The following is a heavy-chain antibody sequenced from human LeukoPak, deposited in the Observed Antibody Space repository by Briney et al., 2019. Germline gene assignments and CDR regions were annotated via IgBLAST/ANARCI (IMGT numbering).Heavy chain of an antibody. J-gene: IGHJ4*02. CDR1: GYRFTSYW. V-gene: IGHV5-51*01. D-gene: IGHD3-16*01. CDR3: AKLGGGADAYSKKGFDS. CDR2: IDPGDSDT. Sequence: GESLRISWQGSGYRFTSYWIGWVRQMPGQGVERMGDIDPGDSDTRYSPSFQSQVTISADKSISTAYLQWSSLQASDTAIYYYAKLGGGADAYSKKGFDSWGQGTLVTVSS.